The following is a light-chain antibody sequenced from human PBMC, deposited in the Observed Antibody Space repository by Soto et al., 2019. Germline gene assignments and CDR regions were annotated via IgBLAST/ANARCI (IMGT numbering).Light chain of an antibody. CDR3: QQYNGFFT. Sequence: DIQMTQSPSTLSASVGDRVTITCRAIQSISSWLAWYQQKPGKAPKLLIYDASSLESGVPSRFSGSGSGTEFTLTLSSLQPDDFATYYCQQYNGFFTFGQGTKVDI. V-gene: IGKV1-5*01. J-gene: IGKJ1*01. CDR1: QSISSW. CDR2: DAS.